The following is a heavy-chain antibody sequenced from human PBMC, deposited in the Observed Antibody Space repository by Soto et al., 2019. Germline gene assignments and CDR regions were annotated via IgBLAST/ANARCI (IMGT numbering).Heavy chain of an antibody. CDR1: GFTFSSSY. Sequence: GGSLRLSCAASGFTFSSSYMSWVRQAPGKGLEWVSFIHSAGNTFYADSVKGRFTVSKDNSKNTVYLQMNSLRAEDTAVYYCAKEGYPPFFEYWGQGTLVTVSS. V-gene: IGHV3-53*01. D-gene: IGHD5-18*01. CDR2: IHSAGNT. J-gene: IGHJ4*02. CDR3: AKEGYPPFFEY.